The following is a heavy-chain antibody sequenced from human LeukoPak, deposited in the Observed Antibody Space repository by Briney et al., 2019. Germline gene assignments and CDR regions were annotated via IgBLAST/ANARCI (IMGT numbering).Heavy chain of an antibody. CDR3: ARDVKSSGWWTIHDY. CDR1: GFTFSSYS. J-gene: IGHJ4*02. D-gene: IGHD6-19*01. V-gene: IGHV3-7*01. Sequence: PGGSLRLSCAASGFTFSSYSMNWVRQAPGKGLEWVANIKQDGNEKYYVDSVKGRFTISRDNAKNSLYLQMNSLRAEDAAVYYCARDVKSSGWWTIHDYWGQGTLVTVSS. CDR2: IKQDGNEK.